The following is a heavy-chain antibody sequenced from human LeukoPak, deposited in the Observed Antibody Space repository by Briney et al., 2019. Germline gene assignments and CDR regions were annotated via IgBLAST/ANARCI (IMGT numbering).Heavy chain of an antibody. V-gene: IGHV4-30-4*08. J-gene: IGHJ5*02. Sequence: ASQTLSLTCTVSGGSISSGDYYWSWIRQPPGKGLEWIGYIYYSGSTYYNPSLKSRVTISVDTSKNQFSLKLSSVTAADTAVYHCARENYDFETFDPWGQGTLVTVSS. CDR1: GGSISSGDYY. CDR3: ARENYDFETFDP. CDR2: IYYSGST. D-gene: IGHD3-3*01.